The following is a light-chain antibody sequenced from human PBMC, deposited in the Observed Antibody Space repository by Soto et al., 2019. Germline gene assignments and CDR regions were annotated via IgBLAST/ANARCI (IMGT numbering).Light chain of an antibody. CDR3: QQYGSSRRT. V-gene: IGKV3-20*01. J-gene: IGKJ1*01. CDR1: QSFSSSY. CDR2: GAS. Sequence: EIFLPQLPGPLPCIPGERATPPARPSQSFSSSYLAWYQQKPGQAPRLVIYGASSRATGIPDRFSGSGSGTDFTLTISRLEPEDFAVYYCQQYGSSRRTFGRGTKVDI.